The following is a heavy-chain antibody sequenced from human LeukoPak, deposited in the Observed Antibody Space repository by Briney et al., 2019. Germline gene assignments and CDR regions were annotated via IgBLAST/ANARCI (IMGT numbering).Heavy chain of an antibody. CDR3: ARQLDLGAFDI. J-gene: IGHJ3*02. CDR1: GGSFSGYY. D-gene: IGHD1-1*01. CDR2: INHSGST. Sequence: PSETLSLTCAVYGGSFSGYYWSWIRQPPGKGLEWIGEINHSGSTNYNPSLKSRVTISVDTSKNQFSLKLSSVTAADTAVYYCARQLDLGAFDIWGQGTMVTVSS. V-gene: IGHV4-34*01.